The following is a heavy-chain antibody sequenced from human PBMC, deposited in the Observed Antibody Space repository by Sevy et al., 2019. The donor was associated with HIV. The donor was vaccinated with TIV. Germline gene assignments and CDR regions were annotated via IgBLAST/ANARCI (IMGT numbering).Heavy chain of an antibody. Sequence: ASVKVSCKASGYYFTGYYVHWVRQAPGQGLEWMGWINPNGGGTKLGQKFHGRVTMSRDTSITTAYMELIRLRSNDTGVYYCARSEYGSGTYLNDYWGQGTLVTVSS. CDR2: INPNGGGT. D-gene: IGHD3-10*01. CDR1: GYYFTGYY. V-gene: IGHV1-2*02. CDR3: ARSEYGSGTYLNDY. J-gene: IGHJ4*02.